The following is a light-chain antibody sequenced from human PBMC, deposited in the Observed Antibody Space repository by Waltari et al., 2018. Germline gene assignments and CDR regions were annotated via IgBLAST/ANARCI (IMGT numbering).Light chain of an antibody. Sequence: EIVLTQSPGTLSLSPGERATLSCRASQSVDNTYLAWYQKKPGQAPRLLIFAASNRATGIPDRFSGGGSGTDFNLTISRVEPEDFAVYYCQQYGGSLPYTFGQGTKLEIK. CDR1: QSVDNTY. V-gene: IGKV3-20*01. CDR3: QQYGGSLPYT. CDR2: AAS. J-gene: IGKJ2*01.